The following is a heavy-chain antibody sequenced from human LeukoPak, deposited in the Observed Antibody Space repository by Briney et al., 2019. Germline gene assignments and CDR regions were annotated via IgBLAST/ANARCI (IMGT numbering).Heavy chain of an antibody. CDR1: GFTFGNYA. J-gene: IGHJ4*02. D-gene: IGHD1-26*01. V-gene: IGHV3-23*01. Sequence: GGSLRLSCAASGFTFGNYAMNWVRQAPGKGLEWVSSLSSSGGNPNYADSVKGRFTISRDNSKNTLFLQMNSLRAENTAVYYCAKPTSGSGSFLIDYWGQGTLVTVSS. CDR2: LSSSGGNP. CDR3: AKPTSGSGSFLIDY.